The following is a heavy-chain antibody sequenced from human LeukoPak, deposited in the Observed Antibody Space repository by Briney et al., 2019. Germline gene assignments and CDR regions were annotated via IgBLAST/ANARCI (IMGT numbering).Heavy chain of an antibody. J-gene: IGHJ4*02. D-gene: IGHD5-18*01. CDR3: ARVGYSYGFLVYYFDY. CDR2: IYYSGST. Sequence: SETLSLTCTVSGGSISSSSYYWGWIRQPPGKGLEWIGSIYYSGSTYYNPSLKSRVTITVDTSKNQFSLKLSSVTAADTAVYYCARVGYSYGFLVYYFDYWGQGTLVTASS. V-gene: IGHV4-39*07. CDR1: GGSISSSSYY.